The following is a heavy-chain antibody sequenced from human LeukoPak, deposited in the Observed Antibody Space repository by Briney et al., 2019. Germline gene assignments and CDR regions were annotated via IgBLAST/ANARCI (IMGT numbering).Heavy chain of an antibody. CDR3: ARENYAGANWFDP. V-gene: IGHV1-69*05. CDR1: GGTFSSYA. CDR2: IIPIFGTA. Sequence: ASVKVSCKASGGTFSSYAISWVRQAPGQGLEWMGGIIPIFGTANYAQKFQGRVTITTDESTSTAYMELSSLRSEDTAVYYCARENYAGANWFDPRGQGTLVTVSS. J-gene: IGHJ5*02. D-gene: IGHD3-16*01.